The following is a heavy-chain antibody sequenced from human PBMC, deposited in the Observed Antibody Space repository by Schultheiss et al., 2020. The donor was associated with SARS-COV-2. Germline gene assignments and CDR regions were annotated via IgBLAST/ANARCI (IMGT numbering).Heavy chain of an antibody. CDR1: GGSFSGYY. CDR2: IYTSGST. J-gene: IGHJ6*03. CDR3: ARDMVSSRGNYYYMDV. Sequence: SETLSLTCAVYGGSFSGYYWSWIRQPPGKGLEWIGRIYTSGSTYYNPSLKSRVTISVDTSKNQFSLKLSSVTAADTAVYYCARDMVSSRGNYYYMDVWGKGTTVTVSS. V-gene: IGHV4-4*08. D-gene: IGHD6-6*01.